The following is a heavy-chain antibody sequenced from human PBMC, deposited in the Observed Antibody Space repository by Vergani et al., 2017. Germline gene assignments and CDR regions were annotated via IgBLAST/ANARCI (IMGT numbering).Heavy chain of an antibody. J-gene: IGHJ4*02. CDR3: ARSRPYCTSGSCPTI. D-gene: IGHD2-15*01. V-gene: IGHV4-61*02. CDR2: IHTGGST. Sequence: QVQLQESGPGLVKPSQTLSLTCTVSGESIRSGSHYWSWIRQPAGKGPEWIGHIHTGGSTDLNPSFKSRVSISVDTSKSQFSLKLNSIPVADTAVYYCARSRPYCTSGSCPTIWGQGTLVTVAS. CDR1: GESIRSGSHY.